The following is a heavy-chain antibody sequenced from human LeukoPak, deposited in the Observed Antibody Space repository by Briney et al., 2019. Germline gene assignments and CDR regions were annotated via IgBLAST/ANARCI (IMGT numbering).Heavy chain of an antibody. CDR3: ARGDYGGYSGPADY. CDR1: GGSISSYY. Sequence: SETLSLTCTVSGGSISSYYWSWIRQPPGKGLEWIGYIYYGGSTNCNPSLKSRVTISVDASKNQFSLKLTSVTAADTAVYYCARGDYGGYSGPADYWGQGTLVTVSS. J-gene: IGHJ4*02. CDR2: IYYGGST. D-gene: IGHD4-23*01. V-gene: IGHV4-59*01.